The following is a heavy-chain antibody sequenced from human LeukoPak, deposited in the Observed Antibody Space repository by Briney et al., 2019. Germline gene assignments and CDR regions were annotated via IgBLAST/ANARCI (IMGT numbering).Heavy chain of an antibody. V-gene: IGHV3-21*01. CDR1: GFTFSSYS. CDR2: ISSSSSYI. Sequence: GGSLRLSCAASGFTFSSYSMNWVRQAPGKGLEWVSSISSSSSYIYYADSVKGRFTISRDNAKNSLYLQMNSLRAEDTAVYYCARGLAYCGGDCYSNYFDYWGQGTLITVSS. D-gene: IGHD2-21*02. CDR3: ARGLAYCGGDCYSNYFDY. J-gene: IGHJ4*02.